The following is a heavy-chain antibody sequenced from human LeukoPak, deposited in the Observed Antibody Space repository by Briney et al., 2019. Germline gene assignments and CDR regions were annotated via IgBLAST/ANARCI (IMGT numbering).Heavy chain of an antibody. J-gene: IGHJ6*04. CDR3: AELGITMIGGV. V-gene: IGHV3-48*03. CDR2: ISSSCSTI. CDR1: GFTFSSYD. D-gene: IGHD3-10*01. Sequence: PGGSLRLSCAASGFTFSSYDMNWVRQAPGKGLEWVSYISSSCSTIYYADTVKGRFTITGDDATNSVYLQMNSLRAEDTAVYYCAELGITMIGGVWGKGTTVTISS.